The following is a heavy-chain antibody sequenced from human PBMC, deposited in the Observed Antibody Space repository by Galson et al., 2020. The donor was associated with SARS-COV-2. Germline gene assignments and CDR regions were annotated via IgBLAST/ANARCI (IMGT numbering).Heavy chain of an antibody. Sequence: GGSLRLSCAASGFTFSSYGMHWVRQAPGKGLEWVAVIWYDGSNKYYADSVKGRFTISRDNSKNTLYLQMNSLRAEDTAVYYCARDLYVDTVTTFDYWGQGTLVTVSS. CDR2: IWYDGSNK. CDR3: ARDLYVDTVTTFDY. D-gene: IGHD4-17*01. CDR1: GFTFSSYG. J-gene: IGHJ4*02. V-gene: IGHV3-33*01.